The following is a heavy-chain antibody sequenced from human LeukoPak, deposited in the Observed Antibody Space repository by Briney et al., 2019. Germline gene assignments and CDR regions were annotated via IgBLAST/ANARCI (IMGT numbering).Heavy chain of an antibody. J-gene: IGHJ5*02. D-gene: IGHD6-13*01. CDR2: IKQDGSEK. Sequence: GGSLRLSCAASGFTLSIYWVSWVRQAPGKGLEWVANIKQDGSEKYYVDSVKGRFTISRDNAKNSLYLQMNSLRAEDTAVYYCARLILRGSSWQHNWFDPWGQGTLVTVSS. CDR1: GFTLSIYW. V-gene: IGHV3-7*01. CDR3: ARLILRGSSWQHNWFDP.